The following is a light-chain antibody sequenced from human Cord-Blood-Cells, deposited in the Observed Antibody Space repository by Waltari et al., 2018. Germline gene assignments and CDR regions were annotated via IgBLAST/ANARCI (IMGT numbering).Light chain of an antibody. CDR1: QSISSW. V-gene: IGKV1-5*01. CDR2: DAS. J-gene: IGKJ2*01. Sequence: DIQTTQSPSTLNASVGDRVTITCRASQSISSWLAWYQQKPGKAPKLLIYDASSFESGVPSRFSGSGSGTAFTLTISSLQPDDFATYYCQQYNSYSVYTFGQRTKLEIK. CDR3: QQYNSYSVYT.